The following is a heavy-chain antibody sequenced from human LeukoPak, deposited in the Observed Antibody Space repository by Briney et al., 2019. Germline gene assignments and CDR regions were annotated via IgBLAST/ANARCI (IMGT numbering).Heavy chain of an antibody. Sequence: SETLSLTCTVSGGSISSGSYYWSWLRQPAGKGLEWIGRIYSSGSTNYNPSLKSRVTISVDTSKNHFSLRLSSVTAADTAVYYCARVVGAMSFDYWGQGTLVTVSS. CDR1: GGSISSGSYY. D-gene: IGHD1-26*01. J-gene: IGHJ4*02. CDR3: ARVVGAMSFDY. CDR2: IYSSGST. V-gene: IGHV4-61*02.